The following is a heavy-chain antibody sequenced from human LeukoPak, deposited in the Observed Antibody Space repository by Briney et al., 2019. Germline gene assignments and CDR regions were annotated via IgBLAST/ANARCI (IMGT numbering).Heavy chain of an antibody. Sequence: GGSLRLSCAASGFTFSSYAMSWVRQAPGKGLEWVSAISGSGGSTYYADSVKGRFTVSRDNSKNTLYLQMNSLRAEDTAVYYCARSDGGYCSSTSCSIDYWGQGTLVTVSS. CDR3: ARSDGGYCSSTSCSIDY. CDR1: GFTFSSYA. D-gene: IGHD2-2*01. CDR2: ISGSGGST. J-gene: IGHJ4*02. V-gene: IGHV3-23*01.